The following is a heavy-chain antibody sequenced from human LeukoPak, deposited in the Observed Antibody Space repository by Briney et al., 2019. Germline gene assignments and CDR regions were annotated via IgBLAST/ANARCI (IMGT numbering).Heavy chain of an antibody. V-gene: IGHV4-34*01. CDR1: DGSINSFY. Sequence: SETLSLTCTVSDGSINSFYWSWIRQPPGKGLEWIGEINHSGSTNYNPSLKSRVTISVDTSKNQFSLKLSSVTAADTAVYYCARINWNHGRFDPWGQGTLVTVSS. CDR2: INHSGST. J-gene: IGHJ5*02. D-gene: IGHD1-20*01. CDR3: ARINWNHGRFDP.